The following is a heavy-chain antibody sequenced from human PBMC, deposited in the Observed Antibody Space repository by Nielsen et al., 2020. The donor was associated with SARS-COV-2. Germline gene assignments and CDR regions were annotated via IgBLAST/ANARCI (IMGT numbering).Heavy chain of an antibody. CDR2: IIPIFGTA. J-gene: IGHJ5*02. V-gene: IGHV1-69*13. CDR3: AALTGHWDWFDP. Sequence: SVKVSCKASGGTFSSYAISWVRQAPGQGLEWMGGIIPIFGTANYAQKFQGRVTITADESTSTAYMELSSLRSEDTAVYYCAALTGHWDWFDPWGQGTLVTVSS. CDR1: GGTFSSYA. D-gene: IGHD3-9*01.